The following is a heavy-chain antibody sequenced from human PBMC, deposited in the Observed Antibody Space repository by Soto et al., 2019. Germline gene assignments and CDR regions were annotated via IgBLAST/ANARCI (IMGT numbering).Heavy chain of an antibody. D-gene: IGHD3-22*01. CDR3: AALIVVVMYPDY. V-gene: IGHV3-23*01. CDR2: ISGSGGRT. CDR1: GFTFSSYA. J-gene: IGHJ4*02. Sequence: EVQLLESGGGLVQPGGSLRLSCAASGFTFSSYAMSWVRQAPGKGQEWVSAISGSGGRTYYADSVKGRFTISRDNSKNSLYLQMNGLRAEDTAVYYCAALIVVVMYPDYWGQGTLVTVSS.